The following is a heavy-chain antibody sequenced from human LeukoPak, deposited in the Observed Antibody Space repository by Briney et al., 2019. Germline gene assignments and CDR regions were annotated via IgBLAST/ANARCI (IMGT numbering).Heavy chain of an antibody. D-gene: IGHD6-6*01. CDR1: GYTFTGYY. CDR3: AREARRSSIRPTRDAFDI. J-gene: IGHJ3*02. V-gene: IGHV1-2*06. Sequence: GASVKVSCKASGYTFTGYYMHWVRQAPGQGLEWMGRINPNSGGTNYAQKFQGRVTMTRDTSISTAYMELSRLRSDDTAVYYCAREARRSSIRPTRDAFDIWGQGTMVTVSS. CDR2: INPNSGGT.